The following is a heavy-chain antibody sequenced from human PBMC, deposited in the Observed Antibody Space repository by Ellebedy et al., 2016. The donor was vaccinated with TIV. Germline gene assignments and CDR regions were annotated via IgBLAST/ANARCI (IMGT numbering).Heavy chain of an antibody. CDR2: ISRISNPI. V-gene: IGHV3-21*01. D-gene: IGHD5-18*01. Sequence: GESLKISXAASGFDFSTYSMNWFRQAPGKGLEWVSSISRISNPIYYADSVRGRFTVSRDNAKNSLYLQMDSLRAEDTAVYYCARHGGDTVMVCMSHWGQGALVTVSS. CDR1: GFDFSTYS. CDR3: ARHGGDTVMVCMSH. J-gene: IGHJ4*02.